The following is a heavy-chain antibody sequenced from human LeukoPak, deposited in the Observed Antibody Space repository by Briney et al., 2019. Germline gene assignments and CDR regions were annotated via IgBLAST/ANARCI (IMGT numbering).Heavy chain of an antibody. CDR3: ARDRRTSSSLYYYYYYGMDV. J-gene: IGHJ6*02. CDR2: ISAYNGNT. V-gene: IGHV1-18*01. D-gene: IGHD6-13*01. CDR1: GYTFTSYG. Sequence: AASVKVSCKASGYTFTSYGISWVRQAPGQGLEWMGWISAYNGNTNYAQKLQGRVTMTTDTSTSTAYMELRSLRSDDTAVYYCARDRRTSSSLYYYYYYGMDVWGQGTTVTVSS.